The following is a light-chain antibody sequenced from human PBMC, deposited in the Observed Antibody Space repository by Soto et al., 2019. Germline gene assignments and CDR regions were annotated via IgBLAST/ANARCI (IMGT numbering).Light chain of an antibody. CDR2: DST. CDR3: GVWDRSLTTYV. CDR1: GSNVGTYS. Sequence: QSVLTQPHSVSAAPGQKVTIYCSGSGSNVGTYSVSWYQHLPGTAPKLLIYDSTTRPSGIPDRFSGSKSGTSATLGITGLQTGDEAEYYCGVWDRSLTTYVFGPGTKLTVL. J-gene: IGLJ1*01. V-gene: IGLV1-51*01.